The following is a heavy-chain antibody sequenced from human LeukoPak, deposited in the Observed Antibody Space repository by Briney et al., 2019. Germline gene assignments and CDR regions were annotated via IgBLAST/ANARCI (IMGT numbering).Heavy chain of an antibody. CDR3: ARVGTKNYYYGMDV. CDR2: TYYSGST. J-gene: IGHJ6*02. CDR1: GGSVSSGSYY. D-gene: IGHD2-8*01. V-gene: IGHV4-61*01. Sequence: SETLSLTCTVSGGSVSSGSYYWSWIRQPPGKGLEWIGYTYYSGSTNYNPSLKSRVTISVDTSKNQFSLKLSSVTAADTAVYYCARVGTKNYYYGMDVWGQGTTVTVSS.